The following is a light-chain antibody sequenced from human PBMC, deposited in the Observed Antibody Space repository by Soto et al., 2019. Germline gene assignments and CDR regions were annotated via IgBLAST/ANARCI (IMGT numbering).Light chain of an antibody. CDR2: HAI. CDR3: QQYNKWPPIT. V-gene: IGKV3-15*01. J-gene: IGKJ5*01. CDR1: QSISRS. Sequence: EIVLTQSPAILSVSPGERATLSCRASQSISRSLAWYQQKPGQAPRLLIYHAIARATGIPTRFSGSGSGTELTLTIRILKSEDFAFYYCQQYNKWPPITFGQSTRLES.